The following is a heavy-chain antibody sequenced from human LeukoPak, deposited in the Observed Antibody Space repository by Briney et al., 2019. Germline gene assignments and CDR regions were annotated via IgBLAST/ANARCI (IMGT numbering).Heavy chain of an antibody. Sequence: GGSLRLSCAASGFIFGGYWMSWVRQAPGRGLEWVANINPDGSIKYYVNSIKGRFTISRDNAKNSLYLQMNSLRVEDTAVYYCASGFLQWLYWGQGTLVTVSS. V-gene: IGHV3-7*01. CDR3: ASGFLQWLY. D-gene: IGHD3-3*01. CDR1: GFIFGGYW. CDR2: INPDGSIK. J-gene: IGHJ4*02.